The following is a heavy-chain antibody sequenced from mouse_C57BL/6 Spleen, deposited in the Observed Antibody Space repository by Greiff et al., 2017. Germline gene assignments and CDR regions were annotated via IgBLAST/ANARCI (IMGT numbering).Heavy chain of an antibody. Sequence: QVQLQQPGAELVKPGASVKLSCKASGYTFTSYWMHWVKQRPGQGLEWIGMIHPNSGSTNYNEKFKSKATLTVDKSSSTAYMQLSSLTSEDSAVYYCAKDYDYDEFFDYWGQGTTLTVSS. V-gene: IGHV1-64*01. J-gene: IGHJ2*01. CDR3: AKDYDYDEFFDY. CDR2: IHPNSGST. D-gene: IGHD2-4*01. CDR1: GYTFTSYW.